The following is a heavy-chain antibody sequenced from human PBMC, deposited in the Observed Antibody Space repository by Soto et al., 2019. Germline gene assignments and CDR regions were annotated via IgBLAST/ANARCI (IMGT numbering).Heavy chain of an antibody. V-gene: IGHV3-23*01. CDR2: ISGSGGST. Sequence: EVQLLESGGGLVQPGGSLRLSCAASGFTFSSYAMSWVRQAPGKGLEWVSAISGSGGSTYYADSVKGRFTISRDNSKNTLYLQMNSPRAEDTAVYYCAKSMYYYDSSGYYKYYFDYWGQGTLVTVSS. D-gene: IGHD3-22*01. CDR1: GFTFSSYA. CDR3: AKSMYYYDSSGYYKYYFDY. J-gene: IGHJ4*02.